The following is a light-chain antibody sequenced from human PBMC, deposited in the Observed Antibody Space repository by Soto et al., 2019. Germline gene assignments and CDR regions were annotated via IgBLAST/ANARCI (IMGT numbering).Light chain of an antibody. Sequence: EIVLTQSPATLSLSPGERATLSCRASQSVSVYLAWYQQKPGQAPRLLIYDASNRASGIPDRFSGSGSGTDFTLTISSLEPEDFAVYYCQQRANWPPWTFGQGTKVEI. CDR3: QQRANWPPWT. CDR2: DAS. CDR1: QSVSVY. V-gene: IGKV3-11*01. J-gene: IGKJ1*01.